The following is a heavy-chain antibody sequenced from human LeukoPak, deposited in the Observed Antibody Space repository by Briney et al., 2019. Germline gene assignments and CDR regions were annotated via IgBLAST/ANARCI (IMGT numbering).Heavy chain of an antibody. CDR3: ARMNSGWGPFFDY. Sequence: SETLSLTCTVSGGSISSYYWSWIQQPPGKGLEGIGYIYYSGSTNYNPSLKSRVTISVDTSKNQFSLKLSSVTAADTAVYYCARMNSGWGPFFDYWGQGTLVTVSS. CDR1: GGSISSYY. J-gene: IGHJ4*02. D-gene: IGHD6-19*01. V-gene: IGHV4-59*01. CDR2: IYYSGST.